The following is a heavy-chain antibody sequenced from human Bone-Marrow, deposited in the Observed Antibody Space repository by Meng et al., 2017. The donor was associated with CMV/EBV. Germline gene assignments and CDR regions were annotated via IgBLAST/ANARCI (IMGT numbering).Heavy chain of an antibody. CDR1: GGSFSGYY. J-gene: IGHJ4*02. D-gene: IGHD3-16*01. CDR2: IKHSGDT. V-gene: IGHV4-34*01. CDR3: ARDEEGILGH. Sequence: QVQLQQWCAGLLKPSETLSLTCAVYGGSFSGYYWSWIRQPPGKGLEWIGEIKHSGDTNYNPSLKSRVTISLDMSKNQFSLNLKSVTAADTAVYFCARDEEGILGHWGQGTLVTVSS.